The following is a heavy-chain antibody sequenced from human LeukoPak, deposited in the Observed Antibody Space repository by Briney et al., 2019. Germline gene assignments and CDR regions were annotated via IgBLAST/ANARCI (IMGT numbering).Heavy chain of an antibody. CDR2: ISSSGSML. D-gene: IGHD1-26*01. CDR3: ARDAWVQDPRWLDP. V-gene: IGHV3-11*04. J-gene: IGHJ5*02. Sequence: GGSLRLSCTVSGFTFSDYYMSWVRQAPGKGLEWVSYISSSGSMLHYADSVEGRFTISRDNAKNSLYLQMNSLRAEDTALYYCARDAWVQDPRWLDPWGQGTLVTVSS. CDR1: GFTFSDYY.